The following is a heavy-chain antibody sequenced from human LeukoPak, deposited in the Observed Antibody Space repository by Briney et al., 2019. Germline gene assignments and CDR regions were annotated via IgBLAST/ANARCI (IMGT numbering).Heavy chain of an antibody. V-gene: IGHV6-1*01. Sequence: SQTLSVTCAISGDSVSSINGAWNWLRQSPSRGLEWLGRTYYRSKWYNEYAVSMEGRITINPDTSKNQFSLQLNSVTPEDTAVYYCARDLGNTGWYTFDYWGQGTLVTVSS. D-gene: IGHD6-19*01. CDR1: GDSVSSINGA. CDR3: ARDLGNTGWYTFDY. CDR2: TYYRSKWYN. J-gene: IGHJ4*02.